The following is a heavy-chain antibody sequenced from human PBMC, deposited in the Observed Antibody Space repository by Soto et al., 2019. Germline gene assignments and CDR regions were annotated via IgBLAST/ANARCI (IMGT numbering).Heavy chain of an antibody. Sequence: QVQLVQSGAEVKRPGSSVKVSCKASGDTFNFYSINWVRQAPGVGLEWVGRVNPILSMSNYAQRFQGRVTMTADKSTSTAYMELRSSGSEDTVIYYCASSYGSGYRAFDYWGQGALVTVSS. J-gene: IGHJ4*02. D-gene: IGHD3-10*01. CDR1: GDTFNFYS. V-gene: IGHV1-69*02. CDR3: ASSYGSGYRAFDY. CDR2: VNPILSMS.